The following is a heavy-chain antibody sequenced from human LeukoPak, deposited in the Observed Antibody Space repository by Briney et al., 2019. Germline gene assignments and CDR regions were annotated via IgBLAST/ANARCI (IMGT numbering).Heavy chain of an antibody. CDR2: ISSSGNNV. Sequence: PRGSLRLSCTASGFRFSDYYMNWIRQAPGKGLEWVSYISSSGNNVDYADSVKGRITVSRDNAKNLLFLEMNSLRAEDTAVYYCAREEGREYGCPDYWGQGTLVTVSS. CDR1: GFRFSDYY. D-gene: IGHD3-10*01. CDR3: AREEGREYGCPDY. V-gene: IGHV3-11*01. J-gene: IGHJ4*02.